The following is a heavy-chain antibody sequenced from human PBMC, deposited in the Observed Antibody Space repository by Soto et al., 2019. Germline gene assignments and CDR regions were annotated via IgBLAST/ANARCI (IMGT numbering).Heavy chain of an antibody. CDR3: ARQRTTVVTQAYFDL. Sequence: SETLSLICIVSGESISSSSYYWGWIRQPPGNGLEWIGRIYYSGRTYYNPSFKSRVTISIDTSKNQFSLKLSSVAATDTAVYYCARQRTTVVTQAYFDLSGQGALVTVSS. CDR1: GESISSSSYY. J-gene: IGHJ4*02. CDR2: IYYSGRT. D-gene: IGHD2-21*02. V-gene: IGHV4-39*01.